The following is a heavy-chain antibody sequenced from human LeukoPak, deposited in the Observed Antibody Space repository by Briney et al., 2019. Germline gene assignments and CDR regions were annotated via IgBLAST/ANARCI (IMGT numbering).Heavy chain of an antibody. Sequence: GGSLRLSCAASGFTFSRFAIHWVRQAPGKGLEWVAVVSYDGSNEYYADSLKGRFTISRDNSKSTLYLQMNSLTVEDTAVYYCARAPSGDPGGVDSWGQGTLVTVSS. J-gene: IGHJ4*02. V-gene: IGHV3-30*04. CDR1: GFTFSRFA. D-gene: IGHD3-10*01. CDR2: VSYDGSNE. CDR3: ARAPSGDPGGVDS.